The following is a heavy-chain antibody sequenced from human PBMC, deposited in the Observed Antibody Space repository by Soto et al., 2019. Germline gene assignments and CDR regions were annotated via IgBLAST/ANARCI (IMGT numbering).Heavy chain of an antibody. V-gene: IGHV4-61*01. CDR2: IYYSGST. Sequence: SETLSLTCTVSGGSVSSGSYYWSWIRQPAGKGLEWIGYIYYSGSTNYNPSLKSRVTISVDTSKNQFSLKLSSVTAADTAVYYCASGKYYYDSSGYYNYWGQGTLVTVS. CDR1: GGSVSSGSYY. J-gene: IGHJ4*02. CDR3: ASGKYYYDSSGYYNY. D-gene: IGHD3-22*01.